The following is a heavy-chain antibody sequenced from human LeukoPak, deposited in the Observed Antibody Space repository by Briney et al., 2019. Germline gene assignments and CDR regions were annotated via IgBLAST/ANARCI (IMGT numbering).Heavy chain of an antibody. CDR3: ARENDYYEY. J-gene: IGHJ4*02. Sequence: GASVKVSCKASGYTFTDYYMHWVRQAPGQRLEWMGWINPNSGGTNYAQKFQGRVTMARDTSITTAYMELSRLRSDDTAVYYCARENDYYEYWGQGTLVTVSS. CDR2: INPNSGGT. V-gene: IGHV1-2*02. CDR1: GYTFTDYY.